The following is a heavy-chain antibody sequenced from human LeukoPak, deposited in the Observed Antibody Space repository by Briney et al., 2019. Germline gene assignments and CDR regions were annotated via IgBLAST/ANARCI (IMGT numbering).Heavy chain of an antibody. CDR2: ISSSSSAI. V-gene: IGHV3-48*04. D-gene: IGHD2-2*02. Sequence: PGGSLRLSCAASGFTFSTYNMNWVRQAPGKGLEWVSFISSSSSAIYYADSVKGRFTVSRDNAKKSLYLQMNSLRAEDTAVYYCAKPGYCSSPSCYNYFDYWGQGTLVTVSS. CDR1: GFTFSTYN. J-gene: IGHJ4*02. CDR3: AKPGYCSSPSCYNYFDY.